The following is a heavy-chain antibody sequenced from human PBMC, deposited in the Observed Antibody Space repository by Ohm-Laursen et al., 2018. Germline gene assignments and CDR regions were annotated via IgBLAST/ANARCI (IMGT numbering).Heavy chain of an antibody. CDR1: GFTVSSNY. J-gene: IGHJ4*02. V-gene: IGHV3-53*01. D-gene: IGHD4-11*01. Sequence: SLRLSCTASGFTVSSNYMNWVRQAPGKGLEWVSVIYPGGDTYYADSVKGRFTIPRDNSKNTLSLQMNSLRAEDTAVYYCTRDSHDYTNYNYWGQGTQVTVSS. CDR3: TRDSHDYTNYNY. CDR2: IYPGGDT.